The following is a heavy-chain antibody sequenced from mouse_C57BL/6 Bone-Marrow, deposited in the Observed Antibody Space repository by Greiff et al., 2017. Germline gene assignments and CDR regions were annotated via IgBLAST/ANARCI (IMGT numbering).Heavy chain of an antibody. J-gene: IGHJ2*01. CDR3: ARRGYYYGSSYLYYFDY. D-gene: IGHD1-1*01. CDR2: ISSGGSYT. CDR1: GFTFSSYG. V-gene: IGHV5-6*02. Sequence: EVNLVESGGDLVKPGGSLKLSCAASGFTFSSYGMSWVRQTPDKRLEWVATISSGGSYTYSPDSVKGRFTISRDNAKNTLYLQMGSLKSDDTAMYYCARRGYYYGSSYLYYFDYWGQGTTLTVSS.